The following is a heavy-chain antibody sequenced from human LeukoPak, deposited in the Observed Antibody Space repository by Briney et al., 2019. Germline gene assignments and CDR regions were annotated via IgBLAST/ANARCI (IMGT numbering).Heavy chain of an antibody. CDR1: GYTFTSYD. D-gene: IGHD6-13*01. CDR2: MNPNSGNT. J-gene: IGHJ6*02. Sequence: ASVKVSCKASGYTFTSYDINWVRQATGQGLEWMGWMNPNSGNTGYAQKFQGRVTMTRNTSISTAYMELSSLRSEDTAVCYCARHPRGSWYQYYYYYYGMDVWGQGTTVTVSS. V-gene: IGHV1-8*01. CDR3: ARHPRGSWYQYYYYYYGMDV.